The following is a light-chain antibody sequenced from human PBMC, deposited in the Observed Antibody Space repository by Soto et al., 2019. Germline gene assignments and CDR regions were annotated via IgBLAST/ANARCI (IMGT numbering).Light chain of an antibody. J-gene: IGLJ3*02. CDR2: DDN. CDR1: SSNIANNY. V-gene: IGLV1-51*01. Sequence: QSVVTQPPSVSAAPGQKVTISCSGSSSNIANNYVSWYQQLPGTAPKLLIYDDNKRPPGIPDRISGSKSGTSATLGITGLQAGDEADYYCATCDTSRTGVVFGGGTKLTVL. CDR3: ATCDTSRTGVV.